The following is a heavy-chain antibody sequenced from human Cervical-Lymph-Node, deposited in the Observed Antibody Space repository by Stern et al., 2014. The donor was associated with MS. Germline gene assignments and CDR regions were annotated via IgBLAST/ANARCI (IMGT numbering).Heavy chain of an antibody. J-gene: IGHJ6*02. CDR3: ARGELKEGLVRGMDV. D-gene: IGHD1-26*01. V-gene: IGHV1-69*01. Sequence: VQLLESGAEVKKPGSSVKVSCTASGGTFSSYAISWVRQAPAHGLEWMGGVIPIFGTANSAQKFQGRVTITADESTSTAYMELSSLRSEDTAVYYCARGELKEGLVRGMDVWGQGTTVTVSS. CDR2: VIPIFGTA. CDR1: GGTFSSYA.